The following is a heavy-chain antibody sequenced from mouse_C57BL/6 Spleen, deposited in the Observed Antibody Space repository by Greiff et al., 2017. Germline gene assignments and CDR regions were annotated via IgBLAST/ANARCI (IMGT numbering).Heavy chain of an antibody. Sequence: QVQLQQPGAEPVRPGTSVKLSCKASGYTFTSYWMHWVKQRPGQGLEWIGVIDPSDSYTNYNQKFKGEATLTVDTSSSTAYMQLSSLTSEDSAVYYCARPDGYYWYFDVWGTGTTVTVSS. CDR3: ARPDGYYWYFDV. CDR2: IDPSDSYT. J-gene: IGHJ1*03. CDR1: GYTFTSYW. D-gene: IGHD2-3*01. V-gene: IGHV1-59*01.